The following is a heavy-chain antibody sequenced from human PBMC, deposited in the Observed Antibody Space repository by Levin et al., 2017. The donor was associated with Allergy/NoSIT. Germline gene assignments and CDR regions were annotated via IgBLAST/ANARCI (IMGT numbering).Heavy chain of an antibody. D-gene: IGHD2-15*01. J-gene: IGHJ4*02. CDR1: GFTFDDYG. Sequence: GGSLRLSCAASGFTFDDYGMSWVRQAPGKGLEWVSGINWNGGSTGYADSVKGRFTISRDNAKNSLYLQMNSLRAEDTALYYCARGQGYCSGGSCRTAGDYWGQGTLVTVSS. CDR2: INWNGGST. V-gene: IGHV3-20*04. CDR3: ARGQGYCSGGSCRTAGDY.